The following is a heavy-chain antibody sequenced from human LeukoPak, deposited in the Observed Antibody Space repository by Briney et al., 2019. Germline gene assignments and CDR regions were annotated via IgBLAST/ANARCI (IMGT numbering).Heavy chain of an antibody. CDR2: IRSKANSYAT. Sequence: GRSLKLSCAASGFTFSGSAMHWVRQAFGKGLEWVGRIRSKANSYATAYAASVKGRFTISRDDSKNTAYLQMNSLKTEDTAVYYCYWRYCSSTSCLLYGMDVWGQGTTVTVSS. CDR1: GFTFSGSA. V-gene: IGHV3-73*01. J-gene: IGHJ6*02. D-gene: IGHD2-2*01. CDR3: YWRYCSSTSCLLYGMDV.